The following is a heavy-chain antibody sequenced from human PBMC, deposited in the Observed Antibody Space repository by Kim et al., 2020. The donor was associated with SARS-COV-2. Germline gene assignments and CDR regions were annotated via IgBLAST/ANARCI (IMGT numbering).Heavy chain of an antibody. J-gene: IGHJ4*02. CDR3: ARDAPDVYSPAEGLMDY. V-gene: IGHV3-74*01. D-gene: IGHD3-16*01. Sequence: KGPFPISRANAKNTVFLQMNSLRTEDTAVYYCARDAPDVYSPAEGLMDYWGQGTLVTVSS.